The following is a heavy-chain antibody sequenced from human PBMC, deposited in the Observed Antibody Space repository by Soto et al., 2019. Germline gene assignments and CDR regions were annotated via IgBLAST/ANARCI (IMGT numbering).Heavy chain of an antibody. CDR2: VSGYNGNT. CDR1: GYIFTNYD. CDR3: ARFGSAPYYYYGVDV. Sequence: QVQLVQSETEVKKPGASVKVSCKASGYIFTNYDITWVRQAPGQGLEWMGWVSGYNGNTKYAQKFQDRVTMTTYTSTSPVYMELRSLRSDDTAVYYCARFGSAPYYYYGVDVWGQGTTVFVSS. D-gene: IGHD3-10*01. J-gene: IGHJ6*02. V-gene: IGHV1-18*01.